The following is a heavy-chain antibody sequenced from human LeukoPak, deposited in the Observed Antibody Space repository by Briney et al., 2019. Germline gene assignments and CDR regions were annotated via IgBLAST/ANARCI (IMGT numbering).Heavy chain of an antibody. CDR3: ARDRYDYVWGSYRLPFDY. V-gene: IGHV3-7*01. Sequence: TGGSLRLSCAASGFTFSNYWMSWVRQAPGKGLEWVANINQDGSAKYYLDSVKGRFTTSRDNAKNSLYLQMNSLRAEDTAVYYCARDRYDYVWGSYRLPFDYWGQGTLVTVSS. D-gene: IGHD3-16*02. CDR2: INQDGSAK. J-gene: IGHJ4*02. CDR1: GFTFSNYW.